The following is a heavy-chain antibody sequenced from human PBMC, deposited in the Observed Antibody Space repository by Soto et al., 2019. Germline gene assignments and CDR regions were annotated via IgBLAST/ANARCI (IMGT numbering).Heavy chain of an antibody. Sequence: WGSLRLSCAVSGFTFIDYGIHFFRHSPVKWREWVAVMSYAGTYKYYADSVKGRFTISRDLSGNTLFLQMNSLRLEDTAVYFCAKEMYPRTVLDSSSPWGDYWGQGTLVTVSS. D-gene: IGHD6-6*01. V-gene: IGHV3-30*18. J-gene: IGHJ4*02. CDR3: AKEMYPRTVLDSSSPWGDY. CDR1: GFTFIDYG. CDR2: MSYAGTYK.